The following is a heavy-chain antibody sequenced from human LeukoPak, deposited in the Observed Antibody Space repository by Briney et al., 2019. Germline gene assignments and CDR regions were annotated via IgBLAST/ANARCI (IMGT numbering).Heavy chain of an antibody. V-gene: IGHV4-59*08. D-gene: IGHD2-2*01. J-gene: IGHJ5*02. Sequence: SETLSLTCTVSGGSISSFYWSWIRQPPGKGLEWIGYIYNTEDTNYNPSLKSRVTISVDTSKNQFSLKVKSVTASDTAVYYCASSKPDLDTWGQGTLVTVSS. CDR3: ASSKPDLDT. CDR1: GGSISSFY. CDR2: IYNTEDT.